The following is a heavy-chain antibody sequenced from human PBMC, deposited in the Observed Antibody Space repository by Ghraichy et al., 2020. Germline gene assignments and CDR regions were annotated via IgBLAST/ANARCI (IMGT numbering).Heavy chain of an antibody. V-gene: IGHV7-4-1*02. CDR3: ARDGIQTPGSAAYDY. D-gene: IGHD1-1*01. CDR2: IDGYTGNP. Sequence: ASVKVSCKASGYTFRSYAINWVRQAPGQGLEWMGWIDGYTGNPTYAPGFTGRFVFSLDMSVTTAYLEISSLEADDTAFYFCARDGIQTPGSAAYDYWGQGTLVPFSP. CDR1: GYTFRSYA. J-gene: IGHJ4*02.